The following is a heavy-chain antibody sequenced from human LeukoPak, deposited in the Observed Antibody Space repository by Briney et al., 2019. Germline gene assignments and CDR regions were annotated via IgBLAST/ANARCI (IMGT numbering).Heavy chain of an antibody. D-gene: IGHD5-24*01. CDR3: AREEMAFDY. J-gene: IGHJ4*02. Sequence: SETLSLTCTVSGGSVSSGSYYWSWIRQPPGTGLEWIGYIYYSGCTNYNPSLKSRVTISVDTSKNQFSLKLSSVTAADTAVYYCAREEMAFDYWGQGTLVTVSS. V-gene: IGHV4-61*01. CDR1: GGSVSSGSYY. CDR2: IYYSGCT.